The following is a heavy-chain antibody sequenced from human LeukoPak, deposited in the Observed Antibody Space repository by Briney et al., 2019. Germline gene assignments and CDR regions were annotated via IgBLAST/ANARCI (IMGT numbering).Heavy chain of an antibody. Sequence: SETLSLTCTVSGGSISSYYWSWIRQPAGKGLEWIGRIYTSGSTNHNPSLKSRVTMSVDTSKNQFSLKLSSVTAADTAVYYCARDLESHRDNWFDPWGQGTLVTVSS. CDR1: GGSISSYY. CDR3: ARDLESHRDNWFDP. CDR2: IYTSGST. J-gene: IGHJ5*02. D-gene: IGHD3-3*01. V-gene: IGHV4-4*07.